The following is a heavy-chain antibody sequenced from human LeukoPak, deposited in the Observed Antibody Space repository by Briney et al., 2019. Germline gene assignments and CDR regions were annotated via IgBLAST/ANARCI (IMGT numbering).Heavy chain of an antibody. J-gene: IGHJ4*02. CDR1: GGSISSSSYY. Sequence: SETLSLTCTVSGGSISSSSYYWGWIRQPPGKGLEWIGSIYYSGSTYYNPSLKSRVTISVDTSKNQFSLKLSSVTAADTAVYYCARDTVWFGELSSQYYFDYWGQGTLVTVSS. V-gene: IGHV4-39*07. CDR3: ARDTVWFGELSSQYYFDY. D-gene: IGHD3-10*01. CDR2: IYYSGST.